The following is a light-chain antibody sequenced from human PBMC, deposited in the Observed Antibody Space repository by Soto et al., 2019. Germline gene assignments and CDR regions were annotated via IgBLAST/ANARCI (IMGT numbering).Light chain of an antibody. J-gene: IGLJ1*01. CDR1: SSDVGGYNF. CDR2: DVS. CDR3: SSYTRGSTYV. Sequence: QSALTQPASMSASPGQSITISCTGTSSDVGGYNFVSWYQQHAGKVPKLILYDVSKRPSGVSNRFSGSKSGNTASLTFSGLQAEDEADYYCSSYTRGSTYVFGTGTKVTVL. V-gene: IGLV2-14*03.